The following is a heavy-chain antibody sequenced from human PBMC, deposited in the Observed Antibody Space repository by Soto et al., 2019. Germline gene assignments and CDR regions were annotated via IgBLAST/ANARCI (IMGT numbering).Heavy chain of an antibody. CDR3: ARGVGSGLNWFDP. CDR1: GGSISSGGYY. CDR2: IYYSGST. D-gene: IGHD2-2*01. Sequence: SETLSLTCTVSGGSISSGGYYWSWIRQHPGKGLEWIGYIYYSGSTYYNPSLKSRVTMSVDTSKNQFSLKLSSVTAADTAVYYCARGVGSGLNWFDPWGQGTLVTVS. V-gene: IGHV4-31*03. J-gene: IGHJ5*02.